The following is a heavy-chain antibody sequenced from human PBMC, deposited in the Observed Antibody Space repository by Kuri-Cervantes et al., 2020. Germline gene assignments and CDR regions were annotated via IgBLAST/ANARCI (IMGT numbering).Heavy chain of an antibody. D-gene: IGHD1-26*01. CDR3: ARRWEL. V-gene: IGHV3-30-3*01. CDR2: IPYDGSNK. Sequence: GESLKISCAASGFTFSSYAMHWVRQAPGKGLEWVAVIPYDGSNKYYADSVKGRFTISRDDSKNTLYLQMNSLRAEDTAVYYCARRWELWGQGTLVTVSS. J-gene: IGHJ4*02. CDR1: GFTFSSYA.